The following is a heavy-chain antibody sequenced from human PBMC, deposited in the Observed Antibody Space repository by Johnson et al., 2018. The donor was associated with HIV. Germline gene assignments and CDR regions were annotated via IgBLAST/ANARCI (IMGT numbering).Heavy chain of an antibody. CDR1: GFTFSSYA. J-gene: IGHJ3*02. Sequence: QLVESGGGVVQPGGSLRLSCAASGFTFSSYAMHWVRQAPGNALELVGQVNRNGGCTYSIDSGEDRFNTPRHHTKNTLHLQANRLKTEDTAVYYCARPHIVVVTAGYAFDIWGQGTMVIVSS. CDR3: ARPHIVVVTAGYAFDI. D-gene: IGHD2-21*02. CDR2: VNRNGGCT. V-gene: IGHV3-25*04.